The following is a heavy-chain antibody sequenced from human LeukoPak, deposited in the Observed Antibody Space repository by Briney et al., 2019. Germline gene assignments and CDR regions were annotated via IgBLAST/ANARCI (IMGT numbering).Heavy chain of an antibody. CDR2: IWYDGSNK. J-gene: IGHJ4*02. CDR3: ARDRTGTAMVAAY. CDR1: GFTFSSYG. Sequence: PGRSLRLSCAASGFTFSSYGMHWVRQAPGKGLEWVAVIWYDGSNKYYADSVKGRLTISRDNSKNTLYLQMNSLRAEDTAVYYCARDRTGTAMVAAYWGQGTLVTVSS. D-gene: IGHD5-18*01. V-gene: IGHV3-33*01.